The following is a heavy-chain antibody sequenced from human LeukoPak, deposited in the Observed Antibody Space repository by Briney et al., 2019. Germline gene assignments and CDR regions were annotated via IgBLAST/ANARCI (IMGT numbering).Heavy chain of an antibody. D-gene: IGHD2-21*02. V-gene: IGHV1-18*01. CDR1: GYTFTSYG. CDR3: ARTYCGGDCRGYYYSYYMDV. J-gene: IGHJ6*03. CDR2: ISAYNGNT. Sequence: GASVKVSCKASGYTFTSYGISWVRQAPGQGLEWMGWISAYNGNTNYAQKLQGRVTMTTDTSTSTAYMELRSLRSDDTAVYYCARTYCGGDCRGYYYSYYMDVWGKGTTVTISS.